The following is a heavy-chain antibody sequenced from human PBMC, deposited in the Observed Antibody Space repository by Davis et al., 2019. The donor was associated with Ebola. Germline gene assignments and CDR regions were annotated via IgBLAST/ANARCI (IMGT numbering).Heavy chain of an antibody. CDR3: ARDLISGAHTFDY. V-gene: IGHV1-69*04. CDR2: IIPLVDMA. CDR1: EGTFSSYT. D-gene: IGHD1-20*01. Sequence: AASVKVSCKASEGTFSSYTFSWVRQAPGKGLEWMGRIIPLVDMANYAQRFQGRVTLTADKSTSTAYMELNSLRSDDTAVYYCARDLISGAHTFDYWGQGTLVTVSS. J-gene: IGHJ4*02.